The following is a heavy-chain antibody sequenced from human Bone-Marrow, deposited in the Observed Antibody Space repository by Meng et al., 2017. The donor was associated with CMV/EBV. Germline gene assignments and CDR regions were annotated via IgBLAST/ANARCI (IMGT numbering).Heavy chain of an antibody. CDR2: IIPTFGIG. J-gene: IGHJ4*02. CDR1: GYTFTSYD. D-gene: IGHD3-10*01. V-gene: IGHV1-69*05. CDR3: ARLWVRGALIPDY. Sequence: SVKVSCQASGYTFTSYDINWVRQAPGQGLEWMGGIIPTFGIGKYAQKFQGRVTITTDESTTTAYMELSSLRSEDTAMYYCARLWVRGALIPDYWGQGTLVTVSS.